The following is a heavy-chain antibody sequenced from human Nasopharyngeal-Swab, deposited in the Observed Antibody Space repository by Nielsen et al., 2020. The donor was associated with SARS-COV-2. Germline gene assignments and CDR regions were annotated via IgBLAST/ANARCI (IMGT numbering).Heavy chain of an antibody. J-gene: IGHJ4*02. CDR2: ISYDGYNK. V-gene: IGHV3-30*18. CDR3: AKNLEYSSGWYRGDYYFDY. CDR1: GFAFSSYG. D-gene: IGHD6-19*01. Sequence: GGSLRLSCAASGFAFSSYGMHWVRQAPGKGLEWEAVISYDGYNKYYADSVKGRFTISRDNSENTLYLQMNSLRAEDTAVYYCAKNLEYSSGWYRGDYYFDYWGQGTLVTVSS.